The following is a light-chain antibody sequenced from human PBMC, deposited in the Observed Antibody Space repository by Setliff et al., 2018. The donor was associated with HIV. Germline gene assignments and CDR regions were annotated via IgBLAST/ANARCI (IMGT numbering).Light chain of an antibody. V-gene: IGLV2-14*01. CDR1: SSDVDYYNY. CDR2: DVN. CDR3: SSYTTNSTLV. Sequence: QSVLTQPASVSGSPGQSITISCTGTSSDVDYYNYVSWYQQHPGKAPKLMISDVNKRPSGVSSRFSGSKSDKTASLTISGLQAEDEADYYCSSYTTNSTLVFGGGTKVTVL. J-gene: IGLJ2*01.